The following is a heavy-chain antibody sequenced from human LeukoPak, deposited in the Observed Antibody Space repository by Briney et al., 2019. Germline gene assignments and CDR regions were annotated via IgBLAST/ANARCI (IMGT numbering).Heavy chain of an antibody. J-gene: IGHJ4*02. V-gene: IGHV3-23*01. CDR3: ARNSEYSSTPINY. Sequence: PGVSLRLSCAASGFTFSSYAMSWVRQAPGKGLEWVSVISSNVGNTYYADSVKGRFTISRDNSKNTLYLQMNSLRGEDTAVYYCARNSEYSSTPINYWGQGTLVTVSS. CDR1: GFTFSSYA. CDR2: ISSNVGNT. D-gene: IGHD6-13*01.